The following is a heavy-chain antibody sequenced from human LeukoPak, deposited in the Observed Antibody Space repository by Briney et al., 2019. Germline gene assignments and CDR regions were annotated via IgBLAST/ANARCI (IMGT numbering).Heavy chain of an antibody. J-gene: IGHJ5*02. Sequence: GGSLRLSCAASGFTFSNAWMSWVRQAPGKGPEWVANIKPDGYEKYYVDSVKGRFTISRDNTRNLLYLQMNSLRAEDTAVYYCTKGHYDDSAWDQGTLVTVSS. CDR3: TKGHYDDSA. CDR1: GFTFSNAW. V-gene: IGHV3-7*01. D-gene: IGHD4-17*01. CDR2: IKPDGYEK.